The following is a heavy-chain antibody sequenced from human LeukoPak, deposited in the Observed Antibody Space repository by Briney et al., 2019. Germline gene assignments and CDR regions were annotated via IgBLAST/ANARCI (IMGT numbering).Heavy chain of an antibody. Sequence: VSGPTLVKPTQTLTLTCTFSGFSLSTSGVGVGWIRQPPGKALEWLALTYWDDDKRYSPSPKSRLTITKDTSKNQVVLTMTNMDPVDTATYYCAHIPAYCGGDCYFDYWGQGTLVTVSS. CDR3: AHIPAYCGGDCYFDY. CDR2: TYWDDDK. CDR1: GFSLSTSGVG. J-gene: IGHJ4*02. V-gene: IGHV2-5*02. D-gene: IGHD2-21*02.